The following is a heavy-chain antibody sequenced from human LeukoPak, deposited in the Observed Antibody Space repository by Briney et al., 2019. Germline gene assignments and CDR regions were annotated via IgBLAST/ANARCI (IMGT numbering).Heavy chain of an antibody. V-gene: IGHV3-23*01. CDR1: GFTFSNYA. Sequence: GGSLRLSCAASGFTFSNYAMSWVRQTPGKGLEWVSTISNSDAKTYYADSVKGRFTISRDNAKNSLYLQMNSLRAEDTAVYYCARPPYYDSSGNLHDAFDIWGQGTMVTVSS. J-gene: IGHJ3*02. CDR2: ISNSDAKT. D-gene: IGHD3-22*01. CDR3: ARPPYYDSSGNLHDAFDI.